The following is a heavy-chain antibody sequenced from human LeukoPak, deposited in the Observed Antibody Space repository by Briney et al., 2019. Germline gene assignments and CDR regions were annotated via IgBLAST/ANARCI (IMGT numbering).Heavy chain of an antibody. CDR1: GYTFTGYY. J-gene: IGHJ5*02. V-gene: IGHV1-2*06. Sequence: GASVKVSCKASGYTFTGYYMHWVRQAPGQGLEWMGRINPNSGGTNYAQKFQARVTMTRDTSISTAYMELSRLRSDDTAVYYCARSLMQGKLRFDPWGQGTLVTVSS. CDR3: ARSLMQGKLRFDP. D-gene: IGHD2-8*01. CDR2: INPNSGGT.